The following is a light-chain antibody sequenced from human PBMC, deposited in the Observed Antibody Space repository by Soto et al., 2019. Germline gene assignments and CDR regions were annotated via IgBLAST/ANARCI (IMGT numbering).Light chain of an antibody. CDR3: QAWDSSCV. CDR1: KLGDKY. J-gene: IGLJ2*01. Sequence: SSELTQPPSVSVSPGQTASITCSGDKLGDKYACWYQQKPGQSPVLVIYQTSKRPSGIPERFSGSNSGNTATLTISGTQAMDEADYYCQAWDSSCVFGGGTKLTVL. V-gene: IGLV3-1*01. CDR2: QTS.